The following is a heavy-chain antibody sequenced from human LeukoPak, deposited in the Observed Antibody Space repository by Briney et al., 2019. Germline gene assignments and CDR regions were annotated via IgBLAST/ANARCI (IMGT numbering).Heavy chain of an antibody. V-gene: IGHV4-59*01. D-gene: IGHD1-26*01. J-gene: IGHJ3*01. CDR1: CGSISSYY. Sequence: SETLSLTCTVYCGSISSYYWSWIRQPPGKGLEWIGYIYYSGSTNYNPSLKSRVTISVDTSKNQFPLKLSSVTAADTAGYYCARGWWELLPEFWGQGTMVTVSS. CDR3: ARGWWELLPEF. CDR2: IYYSGST.